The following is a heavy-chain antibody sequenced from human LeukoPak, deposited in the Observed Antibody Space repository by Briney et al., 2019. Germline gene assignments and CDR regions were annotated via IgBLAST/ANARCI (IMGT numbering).Heavy chain of an antibody. CDR3: ARDFLGSSLEYYYYYMDV. CDR2: IYTSGST. Sequence: SQTLSLTCTVSGGSISSGSYYWSWIRQPAGKGLGWIGRIYTSGSTNYNPSLKSRVTISVDTSKNQFSLKLNSVTAADTAVYYCARDFLGSSLEYYYYYMDVWGKGTTVTVSS. CDR1: GGSISSGSYY. J-gene: IGHJ6*03. V-gene: IGHV4-61*02. D-gene: IGHD6-6*01.